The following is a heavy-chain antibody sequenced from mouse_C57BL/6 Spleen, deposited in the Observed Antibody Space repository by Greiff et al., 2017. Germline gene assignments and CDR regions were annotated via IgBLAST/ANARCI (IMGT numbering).Heavy chain of an antibody. CDR2: ISAGGSYT. CDR3: ARGPGQLSMDY. CDR1: GFTFSSYA. V-gene: IGHV5-4*03. J-gene: IGHJ4*01. D-gene: IGHD3-3*01. Sequence: EVKLVESGGGLVKPGGSLKLSCAASGFTFSSYAMSWVHQTPEKRLEWVATISAGGSYTYYPDNVKGRFTISRDNAKNNLYLQMSHLKSEDSAMYYCARGPGQLSMDYWGQGTSVTVSS.